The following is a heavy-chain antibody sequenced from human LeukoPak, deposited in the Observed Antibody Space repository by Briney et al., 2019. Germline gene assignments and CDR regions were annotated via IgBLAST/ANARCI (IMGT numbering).Heavy chain of an antibody. CDR1: GGTFSSYA. J-gene: IGHJ3*02. D-gene: IGHD6-13*01. CDR2: IIPIFGTA. Sequence: AAVKVSCKASGGTFSSYAISWVRQAPGQGLEWMGRIIPIFGTANYAQKFQGRVTITTDESTSTAYMELSSLRSEDAAVYYCAREGYMTDAFYIWGQGTMVTVSS. CDR3: AREGYMTDAFYI. V-gene: IGHV1-69*05.